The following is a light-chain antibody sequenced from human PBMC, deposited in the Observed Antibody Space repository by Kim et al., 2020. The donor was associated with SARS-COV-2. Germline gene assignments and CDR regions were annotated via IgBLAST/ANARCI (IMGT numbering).Light chain of an antibody. J-gene: IGKJ2*01. CDR3: QHFSNYPYT. Sequence: SESVGDRVSITCRASQGISSALAWYQQKPGKAPKLLIYGAFSLESGVPSRFSGSGSGTDFTLTISSLQPEDFATYYCQHFSNYPYTLGQGTKLEI. CDR2: GAF. CDR1: QGISSA. V-gene: IGKV1D-13*01.